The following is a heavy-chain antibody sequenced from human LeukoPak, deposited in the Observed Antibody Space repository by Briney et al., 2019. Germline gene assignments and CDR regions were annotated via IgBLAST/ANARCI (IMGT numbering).Heavy chain of an antibody. CDR3: ARGWERITIFGVVTAYYGMDV. CDR2: IYYSGST. CDR1: GGSFSGYY. J-gene: IGHJ6*02. Sequence: PSDTLSLTCAVYGGSFSGYYWSWIRQPPGKGLEWIGYIYYSGSTNYNPSLKSRVTISVDTSKNQFSLKLSSVTAADTAVYYCARGWERITIFGVVTAYYGMDVWGQGTTVTVSS. D-gene: IGHD3-3*01. V-gene: IGHV4-59*01.